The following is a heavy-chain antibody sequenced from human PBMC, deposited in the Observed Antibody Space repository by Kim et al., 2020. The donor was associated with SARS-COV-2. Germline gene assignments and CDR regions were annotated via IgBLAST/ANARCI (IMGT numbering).Heavy chain of an antibody. CDR2: IYYSGST. CDR1: GGSISSSSYY. Sequence: SETLSLTCTVSGGSISSSSYYWGWIRQPPGKGLEWIGSIYYSGSTYYNPSLKSRVTISVDTSKNQFSLKLSSVTAADTAVYYCASGAEGSSGWYNYWGQGTLVTVSS. J-gene: IGHJ4*02. CDR3: ASGAEGSSGWYNY. D-gene: IGHD6-19*01. V-gene: IGHV4-39*01.